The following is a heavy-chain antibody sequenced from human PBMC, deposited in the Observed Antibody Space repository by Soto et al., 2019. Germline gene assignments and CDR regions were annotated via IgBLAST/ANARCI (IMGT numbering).Heavy chain of an antibody. Sequence: PGGSLRLSCAASGFSFSSYWMSWVRQAPGKGLEWVANIKQDGSEIYYVDSVKGRFTISRDNARNSLYLQTNSLRAEDTAVYYCARDSGGGRRFDYWGQGTLVTVSS. V-gene: IGHV3-7*01. J-gene: IGHJ4*02. CDR2: IKQDGSEI. D-gene: IGHD3-10*01. CDR1: GFSFSSYW. CDR3: ARDSGGGRRFDY.